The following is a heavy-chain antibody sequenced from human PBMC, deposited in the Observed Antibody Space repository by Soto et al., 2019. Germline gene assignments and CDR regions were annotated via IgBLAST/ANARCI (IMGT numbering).Heavy chain of an antibody. J-gene: IGHJ4*02. Sequence: PSETLSLTCTVSGGSISSSSYYWGWIRQPPGKGLEWIGSIYYSGSTYYNPSLKSRVTISVDTSKNQFSLKLSSVTAADTAVYYCARKISYDFWSGYPKAFDYWGQGTLVTVSS. V-gene: IGHV4-39*01. CDR1: GGSISSSSYY. D-gene: IGHD3-3*01. CDR2: IYYSGST. CDR3: ARKISYDFWSGYPKAFDY.